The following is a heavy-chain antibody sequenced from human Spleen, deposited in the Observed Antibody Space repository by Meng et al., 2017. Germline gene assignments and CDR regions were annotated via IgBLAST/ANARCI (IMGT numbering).Heavy chain of an antibody. V-gene: IGHV3-23*01. CDR2: ISGSGGST. CDR3: ASLSSGYFGEKYCFDY. D-gene: IGHD3-22*01. Sequence: GESLKISCAASGFTFSSYAMSWVRQAPGKGLEWVSAISGSGGSTYYADSVKGRFTISRDNSKNTLYLQMNSLRAEDTAVYYCASLSSGYFGEKYCFDYWGRGTLVTVSS. J-gene: IGHJ4*02. CDR1: GFTFSSYA.